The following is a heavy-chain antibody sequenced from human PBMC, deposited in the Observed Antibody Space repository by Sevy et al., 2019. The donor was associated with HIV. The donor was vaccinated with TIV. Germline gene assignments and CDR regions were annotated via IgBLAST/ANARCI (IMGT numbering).Heavy chain of an antibody. CDR3: ARAIGTTVVTPVDY. J-gene: IGHJ4*02. D-gene: IGHD3-10*01. Sequence: ASVKVSCKASGYTFTSYDINWVRQATGQGLEWMGWMNPNSGNTGYAQKFQGRVTMTRNTSISTAYMELSSLRSEDTAVYYCARAIGTTVVTPVDYWGQGTLVTVSS. V-gene: IGHV1-8*01. CDR2: MNPNSGNT. CDR1: GYTFTSYD.